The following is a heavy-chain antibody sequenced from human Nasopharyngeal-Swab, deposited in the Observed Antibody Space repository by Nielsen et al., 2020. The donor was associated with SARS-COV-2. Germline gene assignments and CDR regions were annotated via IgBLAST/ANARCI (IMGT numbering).Heavy chain of an antibody. CDR3: ARDNDAFDI. Sequence: GRQAPGKGLEWVSSISSSSSYIYYADSVKGRFTISRDNAKNSLYLQMNSLRAEDTAVYYCARDNDAFDIWGQGTMVTVSS. J-gene: IGHJ3*02. CDR2: ISSSSSYI. V-gene: IGHV3-21*01.